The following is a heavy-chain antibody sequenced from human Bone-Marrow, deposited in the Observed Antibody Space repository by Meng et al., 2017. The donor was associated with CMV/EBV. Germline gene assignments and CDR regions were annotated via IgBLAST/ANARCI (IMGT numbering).Heavy chain of an antibody. CDR1: FIDKY. D-gene: IGHD2-21*02. CDR2: MNPNSGGT. V-gene: IGHV1-2*02. J-gene: IGHJ4*02. Sequence: FIDKYIHWVRQAPGQGLEWMGRMNPNSGGTKYAQKFQGRVTMTRDTSVSTAYMELTGLKSDDTAVYYCARDPQYIVVVAAPSTCDYWGQGTLVTVSS. CDR3: ARDPQYIVVVAAPSTCDY.